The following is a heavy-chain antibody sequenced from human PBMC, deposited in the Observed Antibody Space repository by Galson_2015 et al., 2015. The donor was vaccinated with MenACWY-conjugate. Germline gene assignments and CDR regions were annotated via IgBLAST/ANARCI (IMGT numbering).Heavy chain of an antibody. CDR2: ISYDGSNT. V-gene: IGHV3-30*18. CDR1: GFTFSSYC. J-gene: IGHJ6*02. CDR3: AKDKGYDFWRGYLVYYGMDV. D-gene: IGHD3-3*01. Sequence: SLRLSCAASGFTFSSYCMHWVRQAPGKGLVWVAVISYDGSNTYYADSVKGRFTISRDNSKNTLFLQMNSLRAEDTAVYYCAKDKGYDFWRGYLVYYGMDVWGQGTPVTVSS.